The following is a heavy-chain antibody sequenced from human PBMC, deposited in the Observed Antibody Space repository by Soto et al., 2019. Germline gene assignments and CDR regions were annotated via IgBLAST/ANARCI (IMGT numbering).Heavy chain of an antibody. V-gene: IGHV3-30-3*01. Sequence: AXXFTFSSYAMHWVRQAPGKGLEWVAVISYDGSNKYYADSVKGRFTISRDNSKNTLYLQMNSLRAEDTAVYYCARDYYRFNSGYGFSMDVWGQGTTVTVSS. CDR3: ARDYYRFNSGYGFSMDV. D-gene: IGHD5-12*01. J-gene: IGHJ6*02. CDR2: ISYDGSNK. CDR1: XFTFSSYA.